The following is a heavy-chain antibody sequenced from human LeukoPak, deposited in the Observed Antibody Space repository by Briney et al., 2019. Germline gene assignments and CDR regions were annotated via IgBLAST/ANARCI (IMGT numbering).Heavy chain of an antibody. CDR3: ARDSYATF. D-gene: IGHD3-16*01. CDR1: GFTFSSYG. V-gene: IGHV3-30*19. CDR2: IYNDGKT. Sequence: TGRSLRLSCAASGFTFSSYGMNWVRQAPGKGLEWVSIIYNDGKTYYADSVKGRFTISRDESKNTLYLQMNSLRAEDTAMYYCARDSYATFWGQGTLVTVSS. J-gene: IGHJ4*02.